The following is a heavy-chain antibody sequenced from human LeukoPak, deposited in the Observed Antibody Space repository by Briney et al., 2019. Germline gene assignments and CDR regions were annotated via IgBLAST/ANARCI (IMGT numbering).Heavy chain of an antibody. D-gene: IGHD4-17*01. CDR1: GYTFTSYD. CDR2: INPNSGGT. Sequence: ASVKVSCKASGYTFTSYDINWVRQATGQGLEWMGWINPNSGGTNYAQKFQGRVTMTRDTSISTAYMELSRLRSDDTAVYYCARANDYGKFDYWGQGTLITVSS. V-gene: IGHV1-2*02. J-gene: IGHJ4*02. CDR3: ARANDYGKFDY.